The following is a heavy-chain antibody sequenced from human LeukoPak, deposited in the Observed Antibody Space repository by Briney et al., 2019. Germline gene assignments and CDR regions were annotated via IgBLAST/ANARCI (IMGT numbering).Heavy chain of an antibody. Sequence: SETLSLTCTVSGGSISGYYWSWFRQPPGKGLEWIGSIYYRGSANYNPSLKSRVTISVDMSKNRSSLKLSSVTAADSALYYCSRANYFDYWGQGILVIVSS. V-gene: IGHV4-59*01. CDR1: GGSISGYY. J-gene: IGHJ4*02. CDR2: IYYRGSA. CDR3: SRANYFDY.